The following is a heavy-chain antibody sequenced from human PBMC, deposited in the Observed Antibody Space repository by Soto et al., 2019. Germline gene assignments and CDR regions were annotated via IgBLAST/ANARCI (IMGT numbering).Heavy chain of an antibody. Sequence: GGSLRLSCAASGVTFSSYGMHWVRQAPGKGLEWVAVIWYDGSNKYYADSVKGRFTISRDNSKNTLYLQMNSLRAEDTAVYYCARELGYCSGGSCYFDYYYGMDVWGQGTTVTVSS. CDR1: GVTFSSYG. D-gene: IGHD2-15*01. CDR2: IWYDGSNK. J-gene: IGHJ6*02. CDR3: ARELGYCSGGSCYFDYYYGMDV. V-gene: IGHV3-33*01.